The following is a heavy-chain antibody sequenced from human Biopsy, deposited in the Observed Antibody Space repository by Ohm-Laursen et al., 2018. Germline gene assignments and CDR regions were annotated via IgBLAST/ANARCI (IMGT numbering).Heavy chain of an antibody. CDR2: IFYRGST. CDR3: ARDYDTSGYYYVS. J-gene: IGHJ5*02. Sequence: TLSLTYAVSGGSISNNNYYWGWIRQPPGKGLEWIGSIFYRGSTHYKPSLKSRVNISVDTSKNQFSLKLTSVTAADTAVYYCARDYDTSGYYYVSWGQGTLVTVSS. CDR1: GGSISNNNYY. V-gene: IGHV4-39*01. D-gene: IGHD3-22*01.